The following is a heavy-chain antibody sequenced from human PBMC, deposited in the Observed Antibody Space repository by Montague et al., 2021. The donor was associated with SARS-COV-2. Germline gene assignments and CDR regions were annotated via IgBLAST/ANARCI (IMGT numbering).Heavy chain of an antibody. J-gene: IGHJ4*02. CDR3: AREPDWASHFDH. CDR2: IHYTGST. V-gene: IGHV4-59*02. Sequence: SETRSLTCTVSGDSVDSDCWSWVRQPPGERLEWIGHIHYTGSTEYNPSLKSRVSISADASKNSLSLSLASVTAADTAVYYCAREPDWASHFDHWGQGILVTVSS. CDR1: GDSVDSDC. D-gene: IGHD3/OR15-3a*01.